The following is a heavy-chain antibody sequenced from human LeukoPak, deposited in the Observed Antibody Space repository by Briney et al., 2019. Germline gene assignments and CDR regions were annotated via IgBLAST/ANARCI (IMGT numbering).Heavy chain of an antibody. J-gene: IGHJ6*03. CDR2: ISSSSYI. CDR3: ARDYIVGHNYYYMDV. CDR1: GFTFSSYS. D-gene: IGHD2-15*01. V-gene: IGHV3-21*01. Sequence: GGSLRLSCAASGFTFSSYSMNWVRQAPGKGLEWVSSISSSSYIYYADSVKGRFTISRDNAKNSLYLQMNSLRAEDTAVYYCARDYIVGHNYYYMDVWGKGTTVTVSS.